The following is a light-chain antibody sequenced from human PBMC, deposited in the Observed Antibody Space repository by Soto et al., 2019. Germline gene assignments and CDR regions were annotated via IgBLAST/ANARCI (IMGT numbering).Light chain of an antibody. V-gene: IGLV2-14*01. Sequence: LTQPASVSGSPGQSITISCTGTSSDVGGYNYVSWYQQHPGKAPKLMIYDVSNRPSGVSDRFSGSKSGNTASLTISGLQAEDEADYYCSSYTSSSTRVFGTGTKVTVL. CDR1: SSDVGGYNY. CDR3: SSYTSSSTRV. J-gene: IGLJ1*01. CDR2: DVS.